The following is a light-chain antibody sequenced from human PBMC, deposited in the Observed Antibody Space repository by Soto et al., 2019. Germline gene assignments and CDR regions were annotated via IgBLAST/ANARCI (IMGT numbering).Light chain of an antibody. CDR1: SSDVGGYNY. CDR2: EVS. CDR3: SSYAGTKGV. V-gene: IGLV2-8*01. Sequence: QSALTQPPSASGSPGQSVTISCTGTSSDVGGYNYVSWYQQHPGKAPRLMIFEVSQRPSGVPVRFSGSKSGNTASLTVSWLQAEDEADYYCSSYAGTKGVFGGGTKLTVL. J-gene: IGLJ2*01.